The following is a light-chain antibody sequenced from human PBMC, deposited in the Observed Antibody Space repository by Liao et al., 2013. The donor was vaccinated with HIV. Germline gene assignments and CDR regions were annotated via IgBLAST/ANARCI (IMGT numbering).Light chain of an antibody. CDR2: QDT. V-gene: IGLV3-1*01. Sequence: SYDLSQPPSVSVSPGQTARLTCSGDKLGSKYVCWYQQRPGQSPVLVIYQDTERPSGIPYRFSGSNSGNTATLTISGTQTLDEADYYCQGWDSNTVVFGGGTKLTVL. CDR1: KLGSKY. CDR3: QGWDSNTVV. J-gene: IGLJ3*02.